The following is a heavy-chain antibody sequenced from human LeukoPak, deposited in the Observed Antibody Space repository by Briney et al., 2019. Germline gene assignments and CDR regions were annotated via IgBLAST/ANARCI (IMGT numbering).Heavy chain of an antibody. Sequence: SETLSLTCTVSGGSISSYYWSWIRQPPGKGLEWIGYIYYSGSTNYNPSLKSRVTISVDTSKNQFSLKLSSVTAADTAVYYCARGGSYPDAFDIWGQGTMVTVSS. V-gene: IGHV4-59*01. CDR1: GGSISSYY. CDR3: ARGGSYPDAFDI. D-gene: IGHD1-26*01. J-gene: IGHJ3*02. CDR2: IYYSGST.